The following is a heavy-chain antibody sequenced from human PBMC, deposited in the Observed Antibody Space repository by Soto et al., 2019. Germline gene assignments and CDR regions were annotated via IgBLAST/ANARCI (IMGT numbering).Heavy chain of an antibody. CDR3: TTDHRIVVAW. J-gene: IGHJ4*02. D-gene: IGHD2-15*01. V-gene: IGHV3-15*01. Sequence: GRSLRLFCPASGFTCSNAGMSWVRQAPGKGLEWVGRIKSKTDGGTTDYAAPVTRRFTIQRDDSNSTLYRQNNSLKTESTAVYYWTTDHRIVVAWWGQGTLVTVSS. CDR1: GFTCSNAG. CDR2: IKSKTDGGTT.